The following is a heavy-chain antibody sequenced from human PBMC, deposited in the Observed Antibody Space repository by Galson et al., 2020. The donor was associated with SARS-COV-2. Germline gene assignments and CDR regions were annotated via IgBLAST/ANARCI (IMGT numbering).Heavy chain of an antibody. Sequence: ASVKVSCKASGYSFSDYYIHWVRQAPGQGLEWMGWLDPNIGGTKYAQKFQDRVTMTRDTSISTVYMELNSLRSDDTAIYYCARGIRGYYQYYVDYWGQGTLVTVSS. V-gene: IGHV1-2*02. CDR2: LDPNIGGT. CDR1: GYSFSDYY. D-gene: IGHD3-3*01. J-gene: IGHJ4*02. CDR3: ARGIRGYYQYYVDY.